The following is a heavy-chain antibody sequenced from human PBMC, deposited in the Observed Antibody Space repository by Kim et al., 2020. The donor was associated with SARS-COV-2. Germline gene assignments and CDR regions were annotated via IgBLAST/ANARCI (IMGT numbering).Heavy chain of an antibody. CDR1: GDSVSSDIVA. J-gene: IGHJ4*01. V-gene: IGHV6-1*01. Sequence: SQTLSLTCAISGDSVSSDIVAWNWIRQSPSRGLEWLGRTFYSSKWYNEYAVSVKSRISINPDTSKNQFSLQLDSVTPEDTAVDYCARDGPGVEIPFDYWG. D-gene: IGHD2-21*01. CDR3: ARDGPGVEIPFDY. CDR2: TFYSSKWYN.